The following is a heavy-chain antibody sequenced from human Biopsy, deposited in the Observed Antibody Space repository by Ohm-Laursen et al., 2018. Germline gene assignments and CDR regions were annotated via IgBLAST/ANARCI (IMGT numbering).Heavy chain of an antibody. CDR3: VKQWGGYNFDS. CDR1: GFIFSRND. Sequence: GSLRLSCAASGFIFSRNDMSWVRQAPEKGLEWVSGISGSGASTYYADSVRGRFTISRDNSKQMVHLEINSLTADDTAVYYCVKQWGGYNFDSWGQGTLVTVSS. CDR2: ISGSGAST. D-gene: IGHD1-14*01. V-gene: IGHV3-23*01. J-gene: IGHJ5*01.